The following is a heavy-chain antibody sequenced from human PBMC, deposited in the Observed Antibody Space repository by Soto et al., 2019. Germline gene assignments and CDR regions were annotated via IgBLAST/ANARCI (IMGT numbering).Heavy chain of an antibody. D-gene: IGHD2-2*01. CDR3: ARGLGYCSSTSSRSRAGGMAV. Sequence: SAVKVSCKASGYTFTSYGISWVRQAPGQGLEWMGWISAYNGNTNYAQKLQGRVTMTTDTSTSTAYMELRSLRSDDTAVYYCARGLGYCSSTSSRSRAGGMAVRGQGTTVIVSS. CDR2: ISAYNGNT. V-gene: IGHV1-18*01. CDR1: GYTFTSYG. J-gene: IGHJ6*02.